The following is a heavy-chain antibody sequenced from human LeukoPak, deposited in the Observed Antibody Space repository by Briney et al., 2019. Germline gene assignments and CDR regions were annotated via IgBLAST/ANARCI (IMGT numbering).Heavy chain of an antibody. Sequence: SETLSLTCAVYGGSFSGYYWSWIRQPPGKGLEWIGEINHSGSTNYNPSPKSRVTISVDTSKNQFSLKLSSVTAADTAVYYCARGYDFWSGHLSNWFDPWGQGTLVTVSS. CDR3: ARGYDFWSGHLSNWFDP. V-gene: IGHV4-34*01. CDR2: INHSGST. J-gene: IGHJ5*02. D-gene: IGHD3-3*01. CDR1: GGSFSGYY.